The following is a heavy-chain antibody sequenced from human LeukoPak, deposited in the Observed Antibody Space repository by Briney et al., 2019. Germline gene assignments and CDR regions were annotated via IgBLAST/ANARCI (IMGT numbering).Heavy chain of an antibody. CDR1: GDSVSSNSVT. CDR2: TYYRSTWYN. J-gene: IGHJ5*02. CDR3: ARRLTQYDCFDP. V-gene: IGHV6-1*01. Sequence: SQTLSLTCAISGDSVSSNSVTWSWIRQSPSRGLEWLGRTYYRSTWYNDYAVSVRGRITVNPDTSKNQFSLHLDSVTPEDTAVYYCARRLTQYDCFDPWGQGILVTVSS. D-gene: IGHD2-2*01.